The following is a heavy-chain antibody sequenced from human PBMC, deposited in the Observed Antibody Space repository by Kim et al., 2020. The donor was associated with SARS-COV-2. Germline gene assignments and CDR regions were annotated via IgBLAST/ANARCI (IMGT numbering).Heavy chain of an antibody. V-gene: IGHV3-7*01. J-gene: IGHJ4*02. Sequence: YYVDSVKGRFTISRDNAKNSLYLQMNSLRAEDTAVYYCARVEGLGGSGDYWGQGTLVTVSS. D-gene: IGHD3-10*01. CDR3: ARVEGLGGSGDY.